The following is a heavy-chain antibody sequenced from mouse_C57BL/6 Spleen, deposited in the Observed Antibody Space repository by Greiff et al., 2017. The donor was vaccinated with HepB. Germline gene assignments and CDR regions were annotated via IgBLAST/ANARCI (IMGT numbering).Heavy chain of an antibody. D-gene: IGHD1-1*01. Sequence: QVQLQQSGAELARPGASVKMSCKASGYTFTSYTMHWVKQRPGQGLEWIGYINPSSGYTKNNQKFKDKATLTADKSSSTAYMQLSSLTSEDSAVYYCAICGSSLGFAYWGHGTLVTVSA. V-gene: IGHV1-4*01. J-gene: IGHJ3*01. CDR3: AICGSSLGFAY. CDR2: INPSSGYT. CDR1: GYTFTSYT.